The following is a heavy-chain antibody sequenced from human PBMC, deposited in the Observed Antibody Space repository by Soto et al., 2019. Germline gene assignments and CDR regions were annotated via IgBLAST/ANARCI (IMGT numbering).Heavy chain of an antibody. Sequence: PSETLSLTCTVSGASITQYYWNWIRQSPGKGLEWIVSVSSTGITLHYPSLTRRGVVSLVTPMIECSLTLNTMTARDTAVYHSARGGGSPHQKHEFDFWGEGTLVTVSS. D-gene: IGHD6-13*01. CDR2: VSSTGIT. CDR3: ARGGGSPHQKHEFDF. CDR1: GASITQYY. J-gene: IGHJ4*02. V-gene: IGHV4-59*01.